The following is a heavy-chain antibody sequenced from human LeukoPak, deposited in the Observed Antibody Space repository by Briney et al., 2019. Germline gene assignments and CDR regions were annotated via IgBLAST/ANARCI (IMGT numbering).Heavy chain of an antibody. Sequence: SETLSLTCTVSGGSIRSYYWTWIRQPPGKGLEWIGYIYYSGSTNYNPSLKSRVTISVDTSKNQFSLKLSSVTAAGTAVYYCATDSAGIAAVGAFDYWGQGTLVTVST. CDR2: IYYSGST. V-gene: IGHV4-59*01. CDR3: ATDSAGIAAVGAFDY. J-gene: IGHJ4*02. D-gene: IGHD6-13*01. CDR1: GGSIRSYY.